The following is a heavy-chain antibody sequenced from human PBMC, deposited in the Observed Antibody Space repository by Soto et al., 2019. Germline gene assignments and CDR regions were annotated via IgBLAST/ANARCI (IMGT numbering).Heavy chain of an antibody. CDR1: GFTVSSNY. J-gene: IGHJ4*02. CDR3: ASGLLSRTDPQFDY. Sequence: GGSLRLSCAASGFTVSSNYMSWVRQAPGKGLEWVSVIYSGGSTYYADSVKGRFTISRDNSKNTLYLQMNSLRAEDTAVYYCASGLLSRTDPQFDYWGQGTLVTVSS. D-gene: IGHD3-10*01. V-gene: IGHV3-66*01. CDR2: IYSGGST.